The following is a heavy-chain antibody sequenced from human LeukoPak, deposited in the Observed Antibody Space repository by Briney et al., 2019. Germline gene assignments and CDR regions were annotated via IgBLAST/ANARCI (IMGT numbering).Heavy chain of an antibody. CDR2: IYTSGST. V-gene: IGHV4-61*02. CDR3: ARVGDFWSGYLDV. CDR1: GGSISSGSYC. Sequence: SQTLSLTCTVSGGSISSGSYCWSWIRQPAGKGLEWIGRIYTSGSTNYNPSLKSRVTISVDTSKNQFSLKLSSVTAADTAVYYCARVGDFWSGYLDVWGKGTTVTVSS. D-gene: IGHD3-3*01. J-gene: IGHJ6*04.